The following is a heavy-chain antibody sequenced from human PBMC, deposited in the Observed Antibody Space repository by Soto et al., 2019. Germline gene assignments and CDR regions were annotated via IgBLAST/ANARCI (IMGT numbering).Heavy chain of an antibody. D-gene: IGHD2-15*01. CDR3: AKDVSGGAFDY. CDR2: IIPIMDLT. Sequence: QVQLVQSGAEVKKPGSSVKVSCKASGGTFSRNTISWVRQAPGEGLEWMGGIIPIMDLTHYSQRFQGRVTITADKSTSTAYMELSNLRSEDTAVYYCAKDVSGGAFDYWGQGTLVTVSS. CDR1: GGTFSRNT. J-gene: IGHJ4*02. V-gene: IGHV1-69*02.